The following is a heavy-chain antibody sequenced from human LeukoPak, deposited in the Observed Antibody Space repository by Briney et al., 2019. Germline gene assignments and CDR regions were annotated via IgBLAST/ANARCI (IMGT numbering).Heavy chain of an antibody. J-gene: IGHJ3*02. V-gene: IGHV3-23*01. D-gene: IGHD2-15*01. CDR3: AKLGYCSGGSCYSDAFDI. Sequence: GGSLRLPCAASGFTFSSYAMSWVRQAPGKGLEWVSAISGSGGSTYYADSVKGRFTISRDNSKNTLYLQMNGLRAEDTAVYYCAKLGYCSGGSCYSDAFDIWGQGTMVTVSS. CDR2: ISGSGGST. CDR1: GFTFSSYA.